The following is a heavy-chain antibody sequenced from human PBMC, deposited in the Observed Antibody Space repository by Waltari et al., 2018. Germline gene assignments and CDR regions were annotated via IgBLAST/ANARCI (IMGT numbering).Heavy chain of an antibody. D-gene: IGHD3-9*01. CDR2: IYYSGST. Sequence: QLQLQESGPGLVKPSETLSLTCTVSGGSISSSSYYWGWIRQPPGRGLEWIGRIYYSGSTYYNPSLKRRVTISGDTAKNQFSLKLGSLRSEDTAVYYCATGLPQRGRLFGLDAFDIWGQGTMVTVSS. CDR1: GGSISSSSYY. V-gene: IGHV4-39*07. J-gene: IGHJ3*02. CDR3: ATGLPQRGRLFGLDAFDI.